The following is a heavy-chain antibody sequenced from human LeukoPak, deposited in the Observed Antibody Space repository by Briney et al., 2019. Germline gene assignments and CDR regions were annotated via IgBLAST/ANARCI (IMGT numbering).Heavy chain of an antibody. J-gene: IGHJ6*04. CDR1: GFTFKYYG. V-gene: IGHV3-30*02. CDR2: IRFDSTNY. Sequence: PGGSLRLSCEASGFTFKYYGMHWVRQAPGKGLEWVAFIRFDSTNYYYADSVKGRFTISRDNAKNSLYLQMNSLRAEDTAVYYCAELGITMIGGVWGKGTTVTISS. D-gene: IGHD3-10*02. CDR3: AELGITMIGGV.